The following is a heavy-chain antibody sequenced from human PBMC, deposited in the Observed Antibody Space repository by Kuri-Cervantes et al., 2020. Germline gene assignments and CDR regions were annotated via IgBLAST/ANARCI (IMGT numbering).Heavy chain of an antibody. CDR1: GFTFDDYA. D-gene: IGHD3-10*01. V-gene: IGHV3-9*01. J-gene: IGHJ5*02. Sequence: GGSLRLSCAASGFTFDDYAMHWVRQAPGKGLEWVSGISWNSGSIGYADSVKGRFTISRDNAKNSLYLQMNSLRAEDTAVYYCANDRGGSAWGQGTLVTVSS. CDR2: ISWNSGSI. CDR3: ANDRGGSA.